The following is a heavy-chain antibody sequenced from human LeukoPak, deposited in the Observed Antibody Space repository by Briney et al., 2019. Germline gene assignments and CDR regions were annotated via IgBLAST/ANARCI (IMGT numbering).Heavy chain of an antibody. CDR3: ARGGIVGGYNWFDP. D-gene: IGHD3-22*01. CDR1: GYTFTGYY. CDR2: MNPNSGNT. Sequence: ASVKVSCKASGYTFTGYYMHWVRQAPGQGLEWMGWMNPNSGNTGYAQKFQGRVTMTRNTSISTAYMELSSLRSENTAVYYCARGGIVGGYNWFDPWGQGTLVTVSS. J-gene: IGHJ5*02. V-gene: IGHV1-8*02.